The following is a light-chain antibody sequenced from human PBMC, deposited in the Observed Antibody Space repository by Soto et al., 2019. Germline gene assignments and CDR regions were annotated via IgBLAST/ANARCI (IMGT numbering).Light chain of an antibody. Sequence: EIVLTQSPCILSLSPGERASLSCGASQSISSSFLAWYQQKPGQAPRLLIYGASSRATGIPDRFSGTGSETDFTLTISRLEPEDFAVYYCQQRSNWPITFGQGTRLEI. J-gene: IGKJ5*01. CDR2: GAS. CDR1: QSISSSF. CDR3: QQRSNWPIT. V-gene: IGKV3D-20*02.